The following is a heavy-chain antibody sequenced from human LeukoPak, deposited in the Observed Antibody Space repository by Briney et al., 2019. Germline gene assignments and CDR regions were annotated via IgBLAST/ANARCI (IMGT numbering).Heavy chain of an antibody. CDR1: GYTFTGYY. Sequence: ASVTVSCKASGYTFTGYYMHWVRQAPGQGLEWMGWINPNSGGTNYAQKFQGRVTMTRDTSISTAYMELSRLRSDDTAVYYCARGYRGLEPGAFDIWGQGTMVTVSS. CDR2: INPNSGGT. D-gene: IGHD1-1*01. CDR3: ARGYRGLEPGAFDI. V-gene: IGHV1-2*02. J-gene: IGHJ3*02.